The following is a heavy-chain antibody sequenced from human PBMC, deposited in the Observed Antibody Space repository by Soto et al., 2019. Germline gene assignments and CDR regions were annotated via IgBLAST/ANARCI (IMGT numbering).Heavy chain of an antibody. CDR2: INPNSGGT. J-gene: IGHJ6*03. CDR3: ARGGTVTTIYGYYYYYMYV. Sequence: ASVKVSCKASGYTFTGYYMHWVRQAPGQGLEWMGWINPNSGGTNYAQKFQGWVTMTRDTSISTAYMELSRLRSDDTAVYYCARGGTVTTIYGYYYYYMYVWGKGTTVTVSS. CDR1: GYTFTGYY. D-gene: IGHD4-17*01. V-gene: IGHV1-2*04.